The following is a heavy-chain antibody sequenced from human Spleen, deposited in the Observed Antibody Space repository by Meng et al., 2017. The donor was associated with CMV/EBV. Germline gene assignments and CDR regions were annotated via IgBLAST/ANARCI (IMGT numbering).Heavy chain of an antibody. Sequence: PTLVKPTQTLTLTCTFSGFSLSTSGVGVGWIRQPPGKALERLALIYWNDDKRYSPSLKSRLTITKDTSKNQVVHTMTNMDPVDTATYYCARYCSSTSCYLGDYWGQGTLVTVSS. J-gene: IGHJ4*02. CDR1: GFSLSTSGVG. D-gene: IGHD2-2*01. CDR3: ARYCSSTSCYLGDY. V-gene: IGHV2-5*01. CDR2: IYWNDDK.